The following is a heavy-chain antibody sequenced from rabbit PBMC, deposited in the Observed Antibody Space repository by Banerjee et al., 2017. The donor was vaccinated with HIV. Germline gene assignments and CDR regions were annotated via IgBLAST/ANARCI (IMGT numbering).Heavy chain of an antibody. Sequence: QSLEESGGDLVKPGASLTLTCTASGFTISSSYWICWVRQAPGKGLEWIACIYTSNGSTYYASWAKGRFTISKTSSTTVTLQMTSLTAADTATYFCARGPYAITRLDLWGPGTLVTVS. CDR2: IYTSNGST. CDR1: GFTISSSYW. J-gene: IGHJ6*01. V-gene: IGHV1S40*01. D-gene: IGHD6-1*01. CDR3: ARGPYAITRLDL.